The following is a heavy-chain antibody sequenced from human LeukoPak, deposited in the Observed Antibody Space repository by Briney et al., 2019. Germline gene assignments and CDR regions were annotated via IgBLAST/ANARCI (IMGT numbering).Heavy chain of an antibody. CDR1: GGSISSSSYY. J-gene: IGHJ4*02. Sequence: SETLSLTCTVSGGSISSSSYYWGWIRQPPGKGLEWIGSIYYSGSTYYNPSLKSRVTISVDTSKNQFSLKLSSVTAADTAVCYCARLGKKLPKYYFDYWGQGTLVTVSS. CDR3: ARLGKKLPKYYFDY. V-gene: IGHV4-39*01. D-gene: IGHD6-6*01. CDR2: IYYSGST.